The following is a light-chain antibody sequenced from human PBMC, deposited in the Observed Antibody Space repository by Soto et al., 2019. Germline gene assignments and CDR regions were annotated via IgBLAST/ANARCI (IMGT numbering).Light chain of an antibody. J-gene: IGKJ1*01. CDR3: QKYNSDPRT. V-gene: IGKV1-16*02. CDR2: GAA. Sequence: DIQMTQSPSPLSAYVGARVTITCRASQDIGYSLGWFQQRPGKAPKSLIYGAATLQSGVPSKFSGSGSGTHFTRTISSLQPEDLGNYYCQKYNSDPRTFGQGTKVEIK. CDR1: QDIGYS.